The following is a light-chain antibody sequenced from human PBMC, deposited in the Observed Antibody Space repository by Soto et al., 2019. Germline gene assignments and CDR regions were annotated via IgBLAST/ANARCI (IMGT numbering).Light chain of an antibody. CDR3: SSYTSATTYV. J-gene: IGLJ1*01. CDR1: SSDVGAYNY. V-gene: IGLV2-14*01. CDR2: DVS. Sequence: QSALTQPASVSGSPGQSITISCTGTSSDVGAYNYDSWYQQYPGEAPKVIIYDVSHRPAGVSNRFPGSKSGNTASLTISGLQTQDEADYYCSSYTSATTYVFGTGTKLTVL.